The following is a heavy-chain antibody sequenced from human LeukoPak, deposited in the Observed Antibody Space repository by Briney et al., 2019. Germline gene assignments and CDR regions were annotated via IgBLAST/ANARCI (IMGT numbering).Heavy chain of an antibody. CDR1: GFTFSTYG. J-gene: IGHJ4*02. CDR3: ARGPHYHHSTGHFSY. CDR2: IWYDGSNK. D-gene: IGHD3-22*01. Sequence: PGGSLRLSCAASGFTFSTYGMDWVRQAPGKGLEWVAVIWYDGSNKYYADSVKGRFTISRDNSKNTLYLQMNSLRAEDTAVYYCARGPHYHHSTGHFSYWGQGTLVTVSS. V-gene: IGHV3-33*01.